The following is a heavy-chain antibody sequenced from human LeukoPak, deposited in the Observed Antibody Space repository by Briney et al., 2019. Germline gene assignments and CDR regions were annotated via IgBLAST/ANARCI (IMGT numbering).Heavy chain of an antibody. Sequence: GGPLRLSCAASGFTFSSYSMKWVRQAPGRGLEWVSYISSSSSTRYYADSVKGRFTISRDNAKNSLYLQMNSRRDEDTAVYYCARGQGGWYRNSGFDPWGQGTLVTVSS. CDR1: GFTFSSYS. J-gene: IGHJ5*02. V-gene: IGHV3-48*02. D-gene: IGHD6-19*01. CDR2: ISSSSSTR. CDR3: ARGQGGWYRNSGFDP.